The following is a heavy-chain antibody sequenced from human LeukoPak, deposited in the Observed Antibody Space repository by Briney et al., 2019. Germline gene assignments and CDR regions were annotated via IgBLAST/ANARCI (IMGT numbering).Heavy chain of an antibody. CDR3: AAGVYGPFDY. CDR1: GGSISSYY. CDR2: IYYSGST. J-gene: IGHJ4*02. Sequence: SETLSLTCTVSGGSISSYYWSWIRQPPGKGLEWIGYIYYSGSTNYNPSLKSRVTISVDASKNQFSLKLSSVTAADTAVYYCAAGVYGPFDYWGQGTLVTVSS. D-gene: IGHD4-17*01. V-gene: IGHV4-59*01.